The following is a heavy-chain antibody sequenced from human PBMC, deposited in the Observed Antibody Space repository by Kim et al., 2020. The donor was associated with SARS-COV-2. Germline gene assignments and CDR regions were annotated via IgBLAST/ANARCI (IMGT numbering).Heavy chain of an antibody. D-gene: IGHD5-18*01. J-gene: IGHJ3*02. V-gene: IGHV4-59*01. Sequence: LKSRVTLSVDTSKNQFSLKLSSVTAADTAVYYCARSKGYSYGYGFDAFDIWGQGTMVTVSS. CDR3: ARSKGYSYGYGFDAFDI.